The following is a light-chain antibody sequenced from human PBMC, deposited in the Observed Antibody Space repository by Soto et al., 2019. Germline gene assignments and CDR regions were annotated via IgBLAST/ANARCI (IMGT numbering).Light chain of an antibody. CDR1: SSNIGAGYE. Sequence: QSVLTQPPSVSEAPGQRVTISCTGSSSNIGAGYEAHWYQQVPGTAPKLLTYENNNRPSGFPDRFSGSKSGTSASLAITGLQAEDEDEYYCQSYDSSLSGYVFGTGTKLTVL. J-gene: IGLJ1*01. CDR3: QSYDSSLSGYV. CDR2: ENN. V-gene: IGLV1-40*01.